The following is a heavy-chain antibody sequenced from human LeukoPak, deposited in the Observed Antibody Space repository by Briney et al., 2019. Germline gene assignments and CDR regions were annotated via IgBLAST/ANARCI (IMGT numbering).Heavy chain of an antibody. CDR3: ARHDSFIPY. Sequence: GGSLRLSCAASGFTFNIYAMSWVRQAPGKGLEWVSGISDSGRSPHYTESVKGRFTISRDNSKNTVYLQMNNLGVDDTATYFCARHDSFIPYWGQGILVTVSS. D-gene: IGHD5-18*01. V-gene: IGHV3-23*01. J-gene: IGHJ4*02. CDR2: ISDSGRSP. CDR1: GFTFNIYA.